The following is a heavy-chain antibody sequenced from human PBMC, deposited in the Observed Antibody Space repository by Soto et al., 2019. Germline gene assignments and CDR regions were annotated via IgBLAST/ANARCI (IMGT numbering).Heavy chain of an antibody. V-gene: IGHV3-33*01. CDR3: GIDGALGDTAVVDS. J-gene: IGHJ4*02. Sequence: QVQLVESGGGVVQPGKSLRLSCAASGFTFSTYGMHWVRQAPGKGLEWVAVIWYDGSNKYHGVSLKGRFTISRDNSKNTWYLKINHRRSEGTAVYYCGIDGALGDTAVVDSWGQGTLVTVSS. CDR2: IWYDGSNK. D-gene: IGHD5-18*01. CDR1: GFTFSTYG.